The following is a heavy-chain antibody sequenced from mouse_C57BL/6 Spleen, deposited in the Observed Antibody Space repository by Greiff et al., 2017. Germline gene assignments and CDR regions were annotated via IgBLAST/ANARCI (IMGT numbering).Heavy chain of an antibody. Sequence: QVQLQQSGPELVKPGASVKISCKASGYSFTSYYIHWVKQRPGQGLEWIGWIYPGSGNTKYNEKFKGKATLTADTSSSTAYMQLSSLTSEDSAVYYCARSLYSYGSSYFDYWGQGTTLTVSS. V-gene: IGHV1-66*01. CDR1: GYSFTSYY. J-gene: IGHJ2*01. CDR3: ARSLYSYGSSYFDY. D-gene: IGHD1-1*01. CDR2: IYPGSGNT.